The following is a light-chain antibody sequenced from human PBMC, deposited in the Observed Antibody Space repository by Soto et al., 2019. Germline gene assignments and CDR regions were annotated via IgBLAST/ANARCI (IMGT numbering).Light chain of an antibody. CDR1: QSISSW. Sequence: DIPMTQSPSTLSASVGDRVTITCRTSQSISSWLAWYQQKPGNAPKLLIYDASSLESGVPSRFSGSGSGTEFTLTISSLQPDDFATYYCQQYYSYPYTFGQGTKLEIK. J-gene: IGKJ2*01. V-gene: IGKV1-5*01. CDR2: DAS. CDR3: QQYYSYPYT.